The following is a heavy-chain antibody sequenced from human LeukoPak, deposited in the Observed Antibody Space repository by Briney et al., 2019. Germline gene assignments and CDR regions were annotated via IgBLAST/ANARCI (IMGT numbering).Heavy chain of an antibody. Sequence: GKSLKISCQGSGSSFTTYWIGWVRQMPGKGLEWMGIIYPTTSETQYTPPFQGQVTISVDKSTSTAYLQWSSLKASDTAMYYCAWRKYFSTWFEPWGQGTLVTVSS. CDR3: AWRKYFSTWFEP. CDR2: IYPTTSET. V-gene: IGHV5-51*01. CDR1: GSSFTTYW. J-gene: IGHJ5*02. D-gene: IGHD1-14*01.